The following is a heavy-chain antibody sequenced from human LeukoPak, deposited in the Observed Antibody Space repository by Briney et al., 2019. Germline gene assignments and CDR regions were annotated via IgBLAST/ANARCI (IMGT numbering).Heavy chain of an antibody. J-gene: IGHJ6*02. CDR3: ATVRRGSSGWYADV. V-gene: IGHV3-33*01. CDR2: IWYDGGKQ. CDR1: GFTFRNYG. Sequence: GGSLRLSCVASGFTFRNYGMHWVRQAPGKGLEWVAVIWYDGGKQNYADSMKGRFTISRDNSKSTLYLQMNSLRAEDTAVYYCATVRRGSSGWYADVWGQGTTVTVSS. D-gene: IGHD6-19*01.